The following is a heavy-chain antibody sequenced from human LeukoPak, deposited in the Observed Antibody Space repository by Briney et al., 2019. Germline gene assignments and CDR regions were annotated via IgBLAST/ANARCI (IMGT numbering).Heavy chain of an antibody. Sequence: GASVKVSCKASGGTFHNYIVTWVRQAPGQGLEWMGGIVPIIGTANYAQKFQGRVTITADDSTSTAYMELRSLRSEHTAIYYCARDQRPSCLGGICYSGDYWGQGTLVTVTS. CDR2: IVPIIGTA. CDR1: GGTFHNYI. CDR3: ARDQRPSCLGGICYSGDY. J-gene: IGHJ4*02. V-gene: IGHV1-69*13. D-gene: IGHD2-15*01.